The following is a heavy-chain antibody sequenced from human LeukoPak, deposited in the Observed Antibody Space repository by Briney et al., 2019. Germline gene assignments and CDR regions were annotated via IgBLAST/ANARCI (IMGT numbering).Heavy chain of an antibody. Sequence: GASVKVSRKASGYTFTSYYMHWVRQATGQGLEWMGWMNPNSGNTGYAQKFQGRVTMTRNTSISTAYMELSSLRSEDTAVYYCARAGQLWLIRYVFDIWGQGTMVTVSS. V-gene: IGHV1-8*02. CDR1: GYTFTSYY. D-gene: IGHD5-18*01. J-gene: IGHJ3*02. CDR2: MNPNSGNT. CDR3: ARAGQLWLIRYVFDI.